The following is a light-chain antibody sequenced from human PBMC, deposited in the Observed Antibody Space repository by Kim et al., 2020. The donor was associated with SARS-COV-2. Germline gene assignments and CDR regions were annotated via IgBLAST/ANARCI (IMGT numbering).Light chain of an antibody. V-gene: IGLV3-19*01. CDR1: SLRSYY. CDR3: NSRDSNDNVL. Sequence: SSELTQDPAVSVALGQTVRTTCQGDSLRSYYATWYQQKPGQAPILVIYGKNNRPSGIPDRFSGSSSGNTTSLTITGTQAGDEADYYCNSRDSNDNVLFGG. CDR2: GKN. J-gene: IGLJ2*01.